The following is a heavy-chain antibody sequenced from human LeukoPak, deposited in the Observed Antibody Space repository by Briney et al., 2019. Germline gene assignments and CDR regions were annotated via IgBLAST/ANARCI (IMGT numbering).Heavy chain of an antibody. Sequence: PGGSLRLSRAASVDRFRGDCMSGGREAPGEGVWSGANINQDGSEKYYVDSVKGRFTISRDNAKNSLYLQMNSLRAEDTAVYYSARDGVAEGIYFDCWGQGNLVTVSS. CDR1: VDRFRGDC. J-gene: IGHJ4*02. D-gene: IGHD3-16*01. CDR2: INQDGSEK. V-gene: IGHV3-7*01. CDR3: ARDGVAEGIYFDC.